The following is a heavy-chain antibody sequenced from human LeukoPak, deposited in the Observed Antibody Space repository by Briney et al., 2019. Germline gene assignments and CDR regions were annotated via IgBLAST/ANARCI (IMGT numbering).Heavy chain of an antibody. CDR2: ISSSTGTI. Sequence: GGSLRLSCAGSGFTFSSYSMNWVGQAPGMGLEWVSYISSSTGTIYYADSVKGRFTISRDDAKNSLYLQMNSLRAEDTAVYYCARGLWQDHWGQGTLVTVSS. J-gene: IGHJ4*02. CDR1: GFTFSSYS. V-gene: IGHV3-48*01. CDR3: ARGLWQDH.